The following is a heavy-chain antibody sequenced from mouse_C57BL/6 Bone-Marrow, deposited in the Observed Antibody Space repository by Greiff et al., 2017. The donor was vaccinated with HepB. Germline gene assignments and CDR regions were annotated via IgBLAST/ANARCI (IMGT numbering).Heavy chain of an antibody. CDR3: ATLWYGGVDY. CDR1: GYTFTNYW. J-gene: IGHJ2*01. V-gene: IGHV1-7*01. D-gene: IGHD1-1*02. Sequence: VQLQQSGAELAKPGASVKMSCEASGYTFTNYWIHWIKQRPGQGLEWIGYFNPSNGYTKYSQKFKDKATLTADKSSSTAYMQLSSLTSEYSAVYYCATLWYGGVDYWGQGTTLTVSS. CDR2: FNPSNGYT.